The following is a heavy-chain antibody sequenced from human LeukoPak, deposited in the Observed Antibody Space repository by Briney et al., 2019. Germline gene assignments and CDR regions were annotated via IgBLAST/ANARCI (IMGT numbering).Heavy chain of an antibody. CDR1: GFTFSSYW. Sequence: GGSLRPSCAASGFTFSSYWMSWVRQAPGKGLEWVANIKQDGSEKYYVDSVKGRFTISRDNAKNSLYLQMNSPRAEDTAVYYCARDLATSGKYYYYYYMDVWGKGTTVTVSS. D-gene: IGHD3-10*01. CDR2: IKQDGSEK. V-gene: IGHV3-7*01. J-gene: IGHJ6*03. CDR3: ARDLATSGKYYYYYYMDV.